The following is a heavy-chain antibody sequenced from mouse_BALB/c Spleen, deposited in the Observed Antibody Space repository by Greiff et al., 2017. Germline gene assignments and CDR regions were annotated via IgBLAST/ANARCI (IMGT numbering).Heavy chain of an antibody. CDR1: GYAFSSYW. J-gene: IGHJ3*01. CDR2: IYPGDGDT. CDR3: AREGSGWLLPFAY. V-gene: IGHV1-80*01. D-gene: IGHD2-3*01. Sequence: QVQLQQSGAELVRPGSSVKISCKASGYAFSSYWMNWVKQRPGQGLEWIGQIYPGDGDTNYNGKFKGKATLTADKSSSTAYMQLSSLTSEDSAVYFCAREGSGWLLPFAYRGQGTLVTVSA.